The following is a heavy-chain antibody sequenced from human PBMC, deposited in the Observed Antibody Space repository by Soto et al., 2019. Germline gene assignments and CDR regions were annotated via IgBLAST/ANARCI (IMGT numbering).Heavy chain of an antibody. V-gene: IGHV1-8*01. Sequence: VQLVQSGAEVEKPGASVKVSCKASGYTFTSYDMNWVRQAPGQGLEWMGWMNPNSGNTGYAQKFQGRVTMTRNTSINTAYMELSSLRSEDTAVYYCARGLGSGSYYWSGAFDIWGQGTMVTVSS. D-gene: IGHD3-10*01. CDR1: GYTFTSYD. CDR3: ARGLGSGSYYWSGAFDI. CDR2: MNPNSGNT. J-gene: IGHJ3*02.